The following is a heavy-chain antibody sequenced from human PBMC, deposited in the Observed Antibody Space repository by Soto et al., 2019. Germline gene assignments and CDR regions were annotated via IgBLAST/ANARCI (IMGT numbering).Heavy chain of an antibody. CDR2: IYHSGST. CDR1: GGSISSGGYS. J-gene: IGHJ5*02. V-gene: IGHV4-30-2*01. CDR3: ARGLVNYTISIGRSGRYNWFDA. D-gene: IGHD3-10*01. Sequence: TLSLTCAVSGGSISSGGYSWSWIRQPPGKGLEWIGYIYHSGSTYYNPSLKSRVTISVDRSKNQFSLKLSSVTAADTAGYYCARGLVNYTISIGRSGRYNWFDAWGQGALVTVAS.